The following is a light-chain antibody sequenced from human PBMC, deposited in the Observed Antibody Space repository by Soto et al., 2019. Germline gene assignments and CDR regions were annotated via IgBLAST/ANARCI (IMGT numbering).Light chain of an antibody. CDR3: CSYAGSYIFL. V-gene: IGLV2-11*01. CDR1: SSDVGGYNY. Sequence: QSALTQPRSVSGSPGQSVTISCTGTSSDVGGYNYVSWFQQHPGKAPKVMIYDVTERPSGVPDRFTGSKSGNTASLTISGLQAEDEADYYCCSYAGSYIFLFGGGPKVTVL. J-gene: IGLJ2*01. CDR2: DVT.